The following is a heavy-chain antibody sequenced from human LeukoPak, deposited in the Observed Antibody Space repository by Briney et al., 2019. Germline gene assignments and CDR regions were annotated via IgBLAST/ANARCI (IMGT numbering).Heavy chain of an antibody. Sequence: PGGSLRLSCAASGFTFSSYAMSWVRQAPGKGLEWVSAISGSGGSTYYADSVKGRFTISRDNSKNTLYLQMNSLRAEDTAVYYCAKDNGYNWNDVGYFDYWGQGTLVTVSS. D-gene: IGHD1-20*01. CDR1: GFTFSSYA. V-gene: IGHV3-23*01. CDR2: ISGSGGST. CDR3: AKDNGYNWNDVGYFDY. J-gene: IGHJ4*02.